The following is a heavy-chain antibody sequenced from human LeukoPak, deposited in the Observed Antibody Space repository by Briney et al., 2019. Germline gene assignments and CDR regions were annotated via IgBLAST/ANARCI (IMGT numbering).Heavy chain of an antibody. J-gene: IGHJ6*03. Sequence: ASVKVSCKTSGYTFTGNYIHWVRQAPGQGLEWMGWINPNSGGTNYAQKFQGRVTMTRDTSISTAYMELSRLTSDDTAVYYCARAVDYGGAYYYYYYVDVWGEGTTATVSS. CDR3: ARAVDYGGAYYYYYYVDV. CDR1: GYTFTGNY. V-gene: IGHV1-2*02. D-gene: IGHD4-23*01. CDR2: INPNSGGT.